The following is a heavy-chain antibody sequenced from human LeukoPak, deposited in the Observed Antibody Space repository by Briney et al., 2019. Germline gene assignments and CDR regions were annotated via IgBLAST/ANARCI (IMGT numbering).Heavy chain of an antibody. CDR1: GFTFSSYA. CDR2: ISGSGGST. Sequence: GGSLRLSCAASGFTFSSYAMSWVRQALGKGLEWVSAISGSGGSTYYADSVKGRFTISRDNSKNTLYLQMNSLRAEDTAVYYCASQRGYSYGYRLGTFDYWGQGTLVTVSS. V-gene: IGHV3-23*01. D-gene: IGHD5-18*01. J-gene: IGHJ4*02. CDR3: ASQRGYSYGYRLGTFDY.